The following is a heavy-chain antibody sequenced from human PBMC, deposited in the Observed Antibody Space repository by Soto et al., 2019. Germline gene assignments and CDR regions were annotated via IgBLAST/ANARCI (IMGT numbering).Heavy chain of an antibody. V-gene: IGHV3-30-3*01. CDR2: ISYDGSNK. CDR1: GFTFSSYA. D-gene: IGHD6-13*01. J-gene: IGHJ4*02. CDR3: ARDRIYSSSWHDY. Sequence: QVQLVESGGGVVQPGRSLRLSCAASGFTFSSYAMHWVRQAPGKGLEWVAVISYDGSNKYYADSVKGRFTISRDNSKNTLDLQMNSLRAEDTAVYYFARDRIYSSSWHDYWGQGTLVTVSS.